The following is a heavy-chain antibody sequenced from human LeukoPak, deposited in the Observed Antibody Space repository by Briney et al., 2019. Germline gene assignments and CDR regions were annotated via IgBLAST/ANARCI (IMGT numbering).Heavy chain of an antibody. CDR1: GFTFSDYW. CDR3: AKSHGYSYGFDY. V-gene: IGHV3-7*01. J-gene: IGHJ4*02. Sequence: PGGSLRLSCAASGFTFSDYWMTWVRQAPGKGLEWVANIKKDGSEKYYVDSVKGRFTISRDNSKNTLYLQMNSLRAEDTAVYYCAKSHGYSYGFDYWGQGTLVTVSS. D-gene: IGHD5-18*01. CDR2: IKKDGSEK.